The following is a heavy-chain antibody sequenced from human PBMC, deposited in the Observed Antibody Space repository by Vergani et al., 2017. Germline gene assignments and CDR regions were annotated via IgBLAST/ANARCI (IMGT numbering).Heavy chain of an antibody. J-gene: IGHJ3*02. V-gene: IGHV4-30-4*01. CDR3: ARNPYCGGDCYSDAFDI. D-gene: IGHD2-21*02. CDR2: IYYSGST. Sequence: QVQLQESGPGLVKPSQTLSLTCTVSGGSISSGDDYWSWIRQPPGKGLEWIGYIYYSGSTYYNPSLKSRVSISVDTSKNQFSLKLSSVTAADTAVYYCARNPYCGGDCYSDAFDIWGQGTMVTVSS. CDR1: GGSISSGDDY.